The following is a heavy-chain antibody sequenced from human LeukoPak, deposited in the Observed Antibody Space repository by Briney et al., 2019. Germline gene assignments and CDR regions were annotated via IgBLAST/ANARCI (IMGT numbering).Heavy chain of an antibody. CDR2: FYYCGIP. CDR1: GGSISSYY. V-gene: IGHV4-59*01. J-gene: IGHJ3*02. CDR3: TRDRSALDT. Sequence: SETLSLTCTVSGGSISSYYWSWIREPPGQGLERIGYFYYCGIPSYNPALKSRVTISVDTSKNEFSLKLSSVTAADTAVYYCTRDRSALDTWGERTMVTASS.